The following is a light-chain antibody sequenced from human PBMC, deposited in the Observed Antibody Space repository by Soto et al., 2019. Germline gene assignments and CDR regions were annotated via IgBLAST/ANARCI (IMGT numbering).Light chain of an antibody. CDR2: GAS. Sequence: EIVMTHSPPTLSVSPVEIATLSFRASQSVSSNLAWYQQKPGQAPRLLIYGASTRATGIPARLSGSGSGTEFTLTISSLQPEDFATYYCQQLNSYLITLGQGTRLEIK. CDR3: QQLNSYLIT. V-gene: IGKV3-15*01. J-gene: IGKJ5*01. CDR1: QSVSSN.